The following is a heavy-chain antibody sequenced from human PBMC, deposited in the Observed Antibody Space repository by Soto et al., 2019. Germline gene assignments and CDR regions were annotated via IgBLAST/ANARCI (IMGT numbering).Heavy chain of an antibody. V-gene: IGHV4-4*07. CDR3: ARAYWHHTWGSIPAAFDP. CDR1: GASMTNYH. D-gene: IGHD3-16*01. CDR2: VSVTGSP. J-gene: IGHJ5*02. Sequence: QVQLQESGPGVVKPSETLSLTCTVSGASMTNYHWYWVRQSAWGGLEYIGRVSVTGSPDYNPSLKSRVTVSLDWSETQFSLKLTSVTAADTAVYYCARAYWHHTWGSIPAAFDPWGQGTLVIVSS.